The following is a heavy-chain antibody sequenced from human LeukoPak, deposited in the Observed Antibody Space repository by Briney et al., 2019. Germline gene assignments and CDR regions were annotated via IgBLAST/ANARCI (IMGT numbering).Heavy chain of an antibody. J-gene: IGHJ4*02. Sequence: SETLSLTCTVSGGSISGYFWNWIRQPPGKGLEWIGYIYYSGSTIYNPSLKSRVTMSVDTSKNQFSLTLNSVTAADTAVYYCARFRSLYYDTSGTTFDYWGQGTLVTVSS. CDR2: IYYSGST. D-gene: IGHD3-22*01. V-gene: IGHV4-59*01. CDR1: GGSISGYF. CDR3: ARFRSLYYDTSGTTFDY.